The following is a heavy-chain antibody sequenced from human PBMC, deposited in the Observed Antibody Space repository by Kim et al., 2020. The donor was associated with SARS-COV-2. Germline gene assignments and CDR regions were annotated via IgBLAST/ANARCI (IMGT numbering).Heavy chain of an antibody. CDR3: ARDQVTGTSWYNWFDP. CDR2: TFYRSQWHN. CDR1: GDSVSSNSVA. J-gene: IGHJ5*02. D-gene: IGHD2-21*02. V-gene: IGHV6-1*01. Sequence: SQTLSLTCAISGDSVSSNSVAWNWIRQSPSRGLEWLGRTFYRSQWHNNYAVSVKSRIIINADTTKNQFSLQLNSVTPEDTAVYYCARDQVTGTSWYNWFDPWGQGTLVTVSS.